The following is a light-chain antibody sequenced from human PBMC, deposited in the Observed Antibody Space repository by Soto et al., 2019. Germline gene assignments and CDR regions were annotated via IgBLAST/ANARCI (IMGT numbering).Light chain of an antibody. CDR3: CSYAGSYTFYI. CDR2: DVT. V-gene: IGLV2-11*01. Sequence: QSALTQPRSVSGSPGQPVTISCTGTSTNVGGYNFVSWYQHHPGKAPKLIIYDVTKRPSGVPDRFSGSKSAFTASLTISGLQAEDEAVYYCCSYAGSYTFYIFGTGTKVTVL. CDR1: STNVGGYNF. J-gene: IGLJ1*01.